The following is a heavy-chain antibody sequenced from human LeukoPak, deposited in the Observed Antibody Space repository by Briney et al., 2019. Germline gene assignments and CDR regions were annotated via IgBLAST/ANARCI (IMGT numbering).Heavy chain of an antibody. V-gene: IGHV3-74*01. J-gene: IGHJ4*02. D-gene: IGHD3-22*01. CDR1: GFTFSSYW. CDR2: INSDGSST. Sequence: PGGSLRLSCAASGFTFSSYWMHWVRQAPGKGLVWVSRINSDGSSTSYADSVKGRFTISRDNAKNTLYLQMNSLRAEDTAVYYCAKDLYYYHSSGYFDYWGQGTLVTVSS. CDR3: AKDLYYYHSSGYFDY.